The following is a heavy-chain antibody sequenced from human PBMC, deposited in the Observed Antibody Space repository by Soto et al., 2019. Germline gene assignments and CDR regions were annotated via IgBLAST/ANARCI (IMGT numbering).Heavy chain of an antibody. CDR2: IYYSGST. CDR3: ARDNSRPSELGFDY. D-gene: IGHD2-2*01. V-gene: IGHV4-59*01. Sequence: SETLSLTCTVSGGSISSYYWSWIRQPPGKGLEWIGYIYYSGSTNYNPSLKSRVTISVDTSKNQFSLKLSSVTAADTAVYYCARDNSRPSELGFDYWGQGTLVTVSS. J-gene: IGHJ4*02. CDR1: GGSISSYY.